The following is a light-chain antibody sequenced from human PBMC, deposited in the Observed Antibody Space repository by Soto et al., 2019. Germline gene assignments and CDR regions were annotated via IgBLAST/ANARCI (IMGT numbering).Light chain of an antibody. V-gene: IGKV1-5*03. CDR1: QGINSW. J-gene: IGKJ1*01. CDR3: QQYYTYSRT. CDR2: KAS. Sequence: DIQMTPSPSTLSASVGDRVTITCRDSQGINSWLAWYQQKPGKAPDLLIYKASSLESGVPSRFSGSGSGTEFTLTISSLQPDDFATYYCQQYYTYSRTFGQGTKVEIK.